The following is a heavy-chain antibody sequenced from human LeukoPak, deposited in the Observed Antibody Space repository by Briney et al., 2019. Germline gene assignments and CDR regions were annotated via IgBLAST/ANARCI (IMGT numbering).Heavy chain of an antibody. CDR3: ARGRRSVAGTAGHRRNNWFDP. CDR1: GGSFSGYY. V-gene: IGHV4-34*01. J-gene: IGHJ5*02. Sequence: SETLSLTCGVYGGSFSGYYWSWSRQPPGKGLEWIGEIIDSGSTYYNPSLKSRVTISVDTSKNQFSLQLSSVTAAHTAVYYCARGRRSVAGTAGHRRNNWFDPWGQGTLVTVSS. D-gene: IGHD6-19*01. CDR2: IIDSGST.